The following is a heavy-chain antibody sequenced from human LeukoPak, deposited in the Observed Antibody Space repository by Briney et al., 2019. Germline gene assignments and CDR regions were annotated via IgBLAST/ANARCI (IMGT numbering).Heavy chain of an antibody. D-gene: IGHD3-16*02. Sequence: SETLSLTCTVSGGSISSYYWSWIRQPPGKGLEWIGYIYYSGSTNYNPSLKSRVTISVDTSKNQFSLKLSSVTAADTAVYYCARDYQDYYYMDVCGKGTTVTVSS. J-gene: IGHJ6*03. V-gene: IGHV4-59*01. CDR1: GGSISSYY. CDR2: IYYSGST. CDR3: ARDYQDYYYMDV.